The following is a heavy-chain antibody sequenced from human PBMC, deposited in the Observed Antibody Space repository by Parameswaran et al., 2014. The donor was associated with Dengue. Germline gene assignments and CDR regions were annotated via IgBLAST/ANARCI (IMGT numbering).Heavy chain of an antibody. CDR3: ARNRDSSGLT. V-gene: IGHV1-69*02. J-gene: IGHJ4*02. Sequence: SWVRQAPGQGLEWMGRIIPILGIANYAQKFQGRVTITADKSTSTAYMELSSLRSEDTAVYYCARNRDSSGLTRGQGTLVTVSS. CDR2: IIPILGIA. D-gene: IGHD3-22*01.